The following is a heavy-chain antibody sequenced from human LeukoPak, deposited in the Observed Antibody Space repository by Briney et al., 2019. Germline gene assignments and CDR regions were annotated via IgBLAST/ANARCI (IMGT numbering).Heavy chain of an antibody. Sequence: GGSLRLSCAASGFTFSSYGMHWVRQAPGKGLEWVAFIRYDGSNKYYADSVKGRFTISRDNSKNTLYLQMNSLRAEDTAVYYCAKVLRRRYDFYYMDVWGKGTTVTVSS. D-gene: IGHD3-3*01. CDR2: IRYDGSNK. CDR3: AKVLRRRYDFYYMDV. J-gene: IGHJ6*03. V-gene: IGHV3-30*02. CDR1: GFTFSSYG.